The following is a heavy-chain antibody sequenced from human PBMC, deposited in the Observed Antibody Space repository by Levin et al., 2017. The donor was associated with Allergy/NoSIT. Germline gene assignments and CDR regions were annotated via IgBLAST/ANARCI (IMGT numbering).Heavy chain of an antibody. J-gene: IGHJ4*02. D-gene: IGHD3-3*01. Sequence: GGSLRLSCAASGFTFSSYWMSWVRQAPGKGLEWVANIKQDGSEKNYVDSVKGRFTISRDNAKNSLYLQMNSLRAEDTAVYYCARDVPDYDFWNGYTQDQGYYFDYWGQGTLVTVSS. CDR3: ARDVPDYDFWNGYTQDQGYYFDY. CDR2: IKQDGSEK. CDR1: GFTFSSYW. V-gene: IGHV3-7*01.